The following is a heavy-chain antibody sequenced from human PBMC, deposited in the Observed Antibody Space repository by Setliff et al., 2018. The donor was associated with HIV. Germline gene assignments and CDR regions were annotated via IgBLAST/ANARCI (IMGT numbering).Heavy chain of an antibody. V-gene: IGHV1-18*01. D-gene: IGHD6-19*01. CDR2: ISGFNGNT. Sequence: GASVKVSCKASGYSFARYGLSWVRQAPGQGLEWMGWISGFNGNTKYAQSFQDRVAMTTETATSTAYMEMRSLRSDDTAVYFCARVPYRSAWLSGGHDAFDIWGQGTMVTVS. CDR1: GYSFARYG. CDR3: ARVPYRSAWLSGGHDAFDI. J-gene: IGHJ3*02.